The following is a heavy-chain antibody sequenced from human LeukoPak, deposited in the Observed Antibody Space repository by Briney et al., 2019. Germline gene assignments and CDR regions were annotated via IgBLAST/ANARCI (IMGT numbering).Heavy chain of an antibody. J-gene: IGHJ4*02. CDR1: GFTFSSYS. CDR2: TSGSGGST. D-gene: IGHD3-3*01. V-gene: IGHV3-23*01. CDR3: TSAPFGGFGVVTRDY. Sequence: GGSLRLSCAASGFTFSSYSMNWVRQAPGKGLEWVSTTSGSGGSTYYADSVKGRFTISRDNSKNTLYLQMNSLRAEDTAVYYCTSAPFGGFGVVTRDYWGQGTLVTVSS.